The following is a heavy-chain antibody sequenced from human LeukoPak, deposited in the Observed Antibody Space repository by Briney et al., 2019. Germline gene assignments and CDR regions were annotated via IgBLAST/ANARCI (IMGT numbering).Heavy chain of an antibody. CDR3: ARTSPLYSSGWYGAFDP. J-gene: IGHJ5*02. CDR1: GRSISSYD. D-gene: IGHD6-19*01. CDR2: IYYSGST. V-gene: IGHV4-59*01. Sequence: SETLSLTCTVAGRSISSYDGSWIRQPPGKGLEWMGYIYYSGSTNYNPSLKSRVTISVDTSKNQFSLRLSSVTAADTAVYYCARTSPLYSSGWYGAFDPWCQGTLVTVSS.